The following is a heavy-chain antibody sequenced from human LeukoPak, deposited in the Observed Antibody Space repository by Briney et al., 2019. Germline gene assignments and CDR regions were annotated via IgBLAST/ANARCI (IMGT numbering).Heavy chain of an antibody. CDR1: GFTLSSYS. J-gene: IGHJ2*01. Sequence: GGSLRLSCAAPGFTLSSYSMNWVRQAPGKGLEWVSSISSSSSYIYYADSVKGRFTISRDNAKNSLYLQMNSLRAEDTAVYYCARDDVLGDLFTDWYFDLWGRGTLVTVSS. CDR2: ISSSSSYI. D-gene: IGHD3-10*01. CDR3: ARDDVLGDLFTDWYFDL. V-gene: IGHV3-21*01.